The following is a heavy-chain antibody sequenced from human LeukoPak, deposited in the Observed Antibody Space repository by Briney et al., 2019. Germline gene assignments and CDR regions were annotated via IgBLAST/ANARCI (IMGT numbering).Heavy chain of an antibody. CDR3: AKALIGTGGYFQH. CDR2: ISGSGGST. D-gene: IGHD1-1*01. Sequence: GGSLRLSCAASGFTFSSYAMGWVRQAPGKGLEWVSAISGSGGSTYYADSVKGRFTISRDNSKNTLYLQMNSLRAEDTAVYYCAKALIGTGGYFQHWGHGALVTVSS. J-gene: IGHJ1*01. V-gene: IGHV3-23*01. CDR1: GFTFSSYA.